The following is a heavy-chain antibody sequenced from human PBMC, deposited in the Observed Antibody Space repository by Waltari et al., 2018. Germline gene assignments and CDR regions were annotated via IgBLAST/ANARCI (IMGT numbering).Heavy chain of an antibody. D-gene: IGHD1-26*01. CDR2: ISQDGSVK. Sequence: EVLMVESGGGLVQPGGSLRLSCAASGFPFSAQYISWVRQAPGKGLEWLANISQDGSVKNYVESVRGRFTISRDNTKNSLYLQMNDLRAEDTAVYYCANDRGAGAADYWGQGTPVTVSA. CDR3: ANDRGAGAADY. CDR1: GFPFSAQY. J-gene: IGHJ4*02. V-gene: IGHV3-7*03.